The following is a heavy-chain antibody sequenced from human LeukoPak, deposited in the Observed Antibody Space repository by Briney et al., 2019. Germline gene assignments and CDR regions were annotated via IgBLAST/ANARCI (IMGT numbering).Heavy chain of an antibody. CDR1: GFTFSDYY. CDR2: ISYDGSNK. J-gene: IGHJ4*02. V-gene: IGHV3-30-3*01. CDR3: ARGVSPYVYSSTFDY. Sequence: GGSLRLSCAASGFTFSDYYMSWIRQAPGKGLEWVAVISYDGSNKYYADSVKGRFTISRDNSKNTLYLQMNSLRAEDTAVYYCARGVSPYVYSSTFDYWGQGTLVTVSS. D-gene: IGHD3-16*01.